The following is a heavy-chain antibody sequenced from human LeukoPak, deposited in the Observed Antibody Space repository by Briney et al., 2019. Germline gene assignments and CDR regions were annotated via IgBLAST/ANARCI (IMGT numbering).Heavy chain of an antibody. CDR3: ARAPVPAAIVDAFDI. CDR1: GYTFTSYG. D-gene: IGHD2-2*02. J-gene: IGHJ3*02. CDR2: ISAYNGNT. V-gene: IGHV1-18*01. Sequence: ASVKVSCKASGYTFTSYGISWVRQAPGQGLEWMGWISAYNGNTNYAQKLQGRVTMTTDTSTSTAYMELRSLRSDDTAVYYCARAPVPAAIVDAFDIWGQGTMVTVSS.